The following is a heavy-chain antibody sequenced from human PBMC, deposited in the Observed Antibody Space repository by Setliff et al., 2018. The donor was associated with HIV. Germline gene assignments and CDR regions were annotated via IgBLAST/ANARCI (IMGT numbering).Heavy chain of an antibody. CDR1: GGSISSSSYY. J-gene: IGHJ4*02. CDR3: AKVPSY. V-gene: IGHV4-39*07. CDR2: IYYSGST. Sequence: SETLSLTCTVSGGSISSSSYYWGWIRQPPGKGLEWIGSIYYSGSTYYNPSLKSRVTISLDNSKNTLYLQMDSLRAEDTAVYYCAKVPSYWGQGTLVTVSS.